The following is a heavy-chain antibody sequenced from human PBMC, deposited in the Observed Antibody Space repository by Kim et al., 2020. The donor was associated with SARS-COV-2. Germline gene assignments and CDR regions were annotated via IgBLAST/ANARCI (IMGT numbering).Heavy chain of an antibody. V-gene: IGHV3-30*01. CDR3: ARDTHYYYGSVDY. J-gene: IGHJ4*02. D-gene: IGHD3-10*01. Sequence: YHDSVKGRFTISRDNATNTLSLQMNSLRAEDTAVYYCARDTHYYYGSVDYWGQGTLVTVSS.